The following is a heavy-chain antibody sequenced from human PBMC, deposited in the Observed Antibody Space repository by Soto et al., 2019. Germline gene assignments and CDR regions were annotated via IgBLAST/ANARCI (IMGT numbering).Heavy chain of an antibody. Sequence: QVQLVESGGGVVQPGRSLRLSCAASGFTFSSYAMHWVRQAPGKGLEWVALISYDGSNKYYVDSVKGRFTISRDNSKNTLYLQMNSLRAEDTAVYYCARGTYYYDSRGGAFDIWGQGTMVTVSS. CDR3: ARGTYYYDSRGGAFDI. CDR1: GFTFSSYA. CDR2: ISYDGSNK. V-gene: IGHV3-30-3*01. D-gene: IGHD3-22*01. J-gene: IGHJ3*02.